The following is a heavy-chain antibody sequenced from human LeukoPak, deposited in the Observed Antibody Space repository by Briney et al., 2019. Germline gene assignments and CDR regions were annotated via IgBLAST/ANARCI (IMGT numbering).Heavy chain of an antibody. J-gene: IGHJ4*02. V-gene: IGHV4-59*11. D-gene: IGHD1-26*01. Sequence: SETLSLTCTVSGGSITSHFWSWIRQPPGKGLEWIGYIYHSGITNYNPSLKSRVTISVDTSKNQFSLELNSVTAADTAVYYCARDGYSGSPLFDSWGQGTLVTVSS. CDR3: ARDGYSGSPLFDS. CDR1: GGSITSHF. CDR2: IYHSGIT.